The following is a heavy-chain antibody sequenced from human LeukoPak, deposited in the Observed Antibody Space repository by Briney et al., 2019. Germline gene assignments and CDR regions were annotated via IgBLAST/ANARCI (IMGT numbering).Heavy chain of an antibody. CDR1: GFTFSSYS. D-gene: IGHD3-22*01. CDR3: AATHVDYYDSSGYYQFDY. J-gene: IGHJ4*02. Sequence: GGSLRLSCAASGFTFSSYSMNWVRQAPGKGLEWVSSISSSSSYIYYADSVKGRFTISRDNSKNTLYLQMNSLRAEDTAVYYCAATHVDYYDSSGYYQFDYWGQGTLVTVSS. CDR2: ISSSSSYI. V-gene: IGHV3-21*04.